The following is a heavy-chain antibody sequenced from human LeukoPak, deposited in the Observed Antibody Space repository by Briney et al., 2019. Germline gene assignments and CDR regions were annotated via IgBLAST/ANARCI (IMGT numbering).Heavy chain of an antibody. CDR2: INHSGSA. CDR3: ARGRGRGYSYGYDY. V-gene: IGHV4-34*01. D-gene: IGHD5-18*01. Sequence: SETLSLTCAVYGGSFSGYYWSWIRQPPGKGLEWIGEINHSGSANYNPSLKSRVTISVDTSKNQFSLKLSSVTAADTAVYYCARGRGRGYSYGYDYWGQGTLVTVSS. J-gene: IGHJ4*02. CDR1: GGSFSGYY.